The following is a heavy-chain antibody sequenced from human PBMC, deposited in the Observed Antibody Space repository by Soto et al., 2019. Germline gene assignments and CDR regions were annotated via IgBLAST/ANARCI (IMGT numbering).Heavy chain of an antibody. J-gene: IGHJ6*02. CDR1: GYTFTSYA. Sequence: ASVQVSCKASGYTFTSYAMHWVRQAPGQRLEWMGWISTYNGDTNYAQTFQGRVTMTTDTSTSTVHMEVRSLRSDDTAVYYCAREGVAPYYYYGMDVWGQGTPVTVSS. CDR3: AREGVAPYYYYGMDV. V-gene: IGHV1-18*01. D-gene: IGHD5-12*01. CDR2: ISTYNGDT.